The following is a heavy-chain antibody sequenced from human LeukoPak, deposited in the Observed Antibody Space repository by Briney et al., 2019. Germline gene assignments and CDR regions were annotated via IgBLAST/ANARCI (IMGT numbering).Heavy chain of an antibody. CDR1: GFTFSGYG. Sequence: SGRSLRLSCAASGFTFSGYGMHWVRQAPGKGLEWVAVIAYDGSNKYYADSVKGRFTISRENSKNTLSLQMNSLRPEDSAVYYCARDPAAVAATFDYWGQGTLVTVSS. V-gene: IGHV3-30*03. CDR2: IAYDGSNK. CDR3: ARDPAAVAATFDY. D-gene: IGHD6-19*01. J-gene: IGHJ4*02.